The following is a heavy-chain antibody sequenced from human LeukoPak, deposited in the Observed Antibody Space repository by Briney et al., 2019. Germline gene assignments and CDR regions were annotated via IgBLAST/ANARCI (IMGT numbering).Heavy chain of an antibody. D-gene: IGHD3-22*01. CDR3: ARGSDHYDSSGYRYFDL. CDR2: IYYSGST. CDR1: GGSIRSYF. J-gene: IGHJ2*01. Sequence: SETLSLTCTVSGGSIRSYFWSWIRQPPGKGLEWIGYIYYSGSTNYNPSLKSRLTISVDTSKNQFSLKLSSVTAADTAVYYCARGSDHYDSSGYRYFDLWGRGTLATVSS. V-gene: IGHV4-59*01.